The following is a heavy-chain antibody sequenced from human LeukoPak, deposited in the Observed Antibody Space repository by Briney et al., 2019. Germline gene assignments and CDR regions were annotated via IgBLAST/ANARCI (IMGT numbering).Heavy chain of an antibody. Sequence: SETLSLTCAVYGGSFSGYYWSWIRQPPGKGLEWIGEINHSGSTNYNPSLKSRVTISVDTSKNQFSLKLSSVTAADTAVYYCASLNPGVFWSGPPLHLGYSFAYGGKGTLVTVSS. CDR3: ASLNPGVFWSGPPLHLGYSFAY. V-gene: IGHV4-34*01. D-gene: IGHD3-3*01. CDR2: INHSGST. J-gene: IGHJ4*02. CDR1: GGSFSGYY.